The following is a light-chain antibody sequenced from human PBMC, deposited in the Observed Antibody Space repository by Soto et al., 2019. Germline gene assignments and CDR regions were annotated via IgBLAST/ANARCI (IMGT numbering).Light chain of an antibody. CDR2: DAS. CDR3: QQFSNYPLT. CDR1: QSFRGL. Sequence: VLAPSPATLSLSPRERATLSCRASQSFRGLLAWYQQKPGQAPRLLIYDASSRATGIPDRFSGGGSGTDFTLTISRLQPEDFAVYYCQQFSNYPLTFGGGTKVDIK. J-gene: IGKJ4*01. V-gene: IGKV3-11*01.